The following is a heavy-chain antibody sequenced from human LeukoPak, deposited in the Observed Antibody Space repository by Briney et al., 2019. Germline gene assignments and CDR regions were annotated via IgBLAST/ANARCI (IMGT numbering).Heavy chain of an antibody. CDR2: IYSGGST. CDR3: ARAREQLVIFDY. V-gene: IGHV3-53*01. D-gene: IGHD6-6*01. Sequence: PGGSLRLSCAASGFTVSSNYMSWVRQAPGKGLEWVSVIYSGGSTYYADSVKGRFTISRDNSKNTLYLQMNSLRAEDTAVYYCARAREQLVIFDYWGQGTLVTVPS. CDR1: GFTVSSNY. J-gene: IGHJ4*02.